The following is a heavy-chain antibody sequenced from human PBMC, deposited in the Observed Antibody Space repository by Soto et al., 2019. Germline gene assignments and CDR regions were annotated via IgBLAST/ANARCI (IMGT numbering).Heavy chain of an antibody. D-gene: IGHD3-16*02. J-gene: IGHJ3*02. CDR3: ARSLRLTYYDYIWVSYRPDDAFDI. CDR2: INHSGST. CDR1: GGSFSGYY. V-gene: IGHV4-34*01. Sequence: SETLSLTCAVYGGSFSGYYWSWIRQPPGKGLEWIGEINHSGSTNYNPSLKSRVTISVDTSKNQFSLKLSSVTAADTAVYYCARSLRLTYYDYIWVSYRPDDAFDIWGQGTMVTVSS.